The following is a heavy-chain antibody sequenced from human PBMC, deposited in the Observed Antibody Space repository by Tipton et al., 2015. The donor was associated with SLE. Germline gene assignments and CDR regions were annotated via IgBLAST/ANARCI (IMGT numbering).Heavy chain of an antibody. CDR3: ARDHVTSQPSRFGFDS. Sequence: SLRLSCAASGFSFSNYWIHWVRQVPGKGLVWVSHIDSDGGTTSYADSVKGRFTISRDNAKNMLYLQMNSLRAEDTAMYYCARDHVTSQPSRFGFDSWGQGTLVTVSS. CDR2: IDSDGGTT. J-gene: IGHJ4*02. CDR1: GFSFSNYW. V-gene: IGHV3-74*01. D-gene: IGHD3-16*01.